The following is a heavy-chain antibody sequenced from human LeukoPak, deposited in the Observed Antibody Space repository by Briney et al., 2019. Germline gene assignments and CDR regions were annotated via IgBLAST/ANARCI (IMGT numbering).Heavy chain of an antibody. CDR2: IYTSGST. D-gene: IGHD6-6*01. CDR1: GGSISSGSYY. V-gene: IGHV4-61*02. CDR3: ARERGRLVPDDAFDI. J-gene: IGHJ3*02. Sequence: SETLSLTCTVSGGSISSGSYYWSWIRQPAGKGLEWIGRIYTSGSTNYNPSLKSRVTISVDTSENQFSLKLSSVTAADTAVYYCARERGRLVPDDAFDIWGQGTMVTVSS.